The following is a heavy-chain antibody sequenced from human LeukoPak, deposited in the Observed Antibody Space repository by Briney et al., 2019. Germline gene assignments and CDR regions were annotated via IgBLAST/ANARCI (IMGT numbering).Heavy chain of an antibody. CDR1: GFTFSSYG. D-gene: IGHD3-22*01. CDR3: AKDYYDSSGYDY. J-gene: IGHJ4*02. V-gene: IGHV3-30*18. CDR2: ISYDGSNK. Sequence: GRSLRLSCAASGFTFSSYGMHWVRQAPGKGLEWVAVISYDGSNKYYADSVKGRFTISRDNSKNTLYLQMNSLRAEDTAVYYCAKDYYDSSGYDYWGQGTLVTVSS.